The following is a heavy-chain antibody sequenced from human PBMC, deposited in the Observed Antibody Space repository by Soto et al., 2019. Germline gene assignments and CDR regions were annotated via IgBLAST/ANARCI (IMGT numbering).Heavy chain of an antibody. CDR1: GYTFTSYG. Sequence: QVHLVQSGAEVKKPGASVKVSCKASGYTFTSYGITWVRQAPGQGLEWMGCISAHNGNTDYAQKLQGRVIVTRDTSTRTAYMELRSLRSDDTAVYYCASGRYGDYWGQGALVTVSP. CDR2: ISAHNGNT. CDR3: ASGRYGDY. J-gene: IGHJ4*02. V-gene: IGHV1-18*01. D-gene: IGHD1-26*01.